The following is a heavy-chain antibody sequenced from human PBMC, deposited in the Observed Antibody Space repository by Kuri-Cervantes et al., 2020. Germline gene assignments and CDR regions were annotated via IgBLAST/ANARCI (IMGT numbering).Heavy chain of an antibody. CDR1: GFTVSSNY. CDR3: AREGPPSSGSCFDY. V-gene: IGHV3-53*01. J-gene: IGHJ4*02. CDR2: IYSGGST. D-gene: IGHD1-26*01. Sequence: LSLTCAASGFTVSSNYMSWVRQAPGKGLEWVSVIYSGGSTYYADSVKGRFTISRDNSKNTLYLQMNSLRDEDTAVYYCAREGPPSSGSCFDYWGQGTLVTVSS.